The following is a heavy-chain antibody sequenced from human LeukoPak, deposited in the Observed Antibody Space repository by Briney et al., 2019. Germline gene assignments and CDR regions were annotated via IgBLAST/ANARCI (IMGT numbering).Heavy chain of an antibody. J-gene: IGHJ4*02. CDR1: GFTFTSSA. D-gene: IGHD3-22*01. V-gene: IGHV1-58*02. Sequence: SVKVSCKASGFTFTSSAMQWVRQARGQRLEWIGWIVVGSGNTSYAQKFQERVTITRDMSTSTAYMELSGLRSEDTAVYYCAAEGYDSSGYYYHYWGQGTLVTVSS. CDR3: AAEGYDSSGYYYHY. CDR2: IVVGSGNT.